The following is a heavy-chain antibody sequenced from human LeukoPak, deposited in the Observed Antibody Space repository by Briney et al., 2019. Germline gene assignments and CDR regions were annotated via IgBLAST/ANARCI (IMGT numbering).Heavy chain of an antibody. V-gene: IGHV3-30-3*01. CDR1: GFTFSSYA. CDR2: ISYDGSNK. Sequence: GGSLRLSCAASGFTFSSYAMHRVRQAPGKGLEWVAVISYDGSNKYYADSVKGRFTISRDNSKNTLYLQMNSLRAEDTAVYHCATGRSCTTCYLPDYWGQGTLVTVSS. J-gene: IGHJ4*02. CDR3: ATGRSCTTCYLPDY. D-gene: IGHD2-2*01.